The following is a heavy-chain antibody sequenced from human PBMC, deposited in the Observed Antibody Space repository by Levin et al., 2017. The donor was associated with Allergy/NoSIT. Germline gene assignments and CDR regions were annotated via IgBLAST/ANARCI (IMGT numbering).Heavy chain of an antibody. Sequence: PSETLSLTCTVSGVFVSSNYWSWIRQSPGKGLEWIGYIYSSGTTKYNPSLVSRVTISRNTSKNQFSLRLSSVTAADTAVYYCARSQMWETATGYFYYWGQGTLVTVSS. CDR3: ARSQMWETATGYFYY. CDR2: IYSSGTT. V-gene: IGHV4-59*02. J-gene: IGHJ4*02. D-gene: IGHD5-24*01. CDR1: GVFVSSNY.